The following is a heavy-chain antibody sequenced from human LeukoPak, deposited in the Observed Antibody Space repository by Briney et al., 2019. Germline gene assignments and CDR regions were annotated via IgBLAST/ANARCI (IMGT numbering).Heavy chain of an antibody. J-gene: IGHJ4*02. CDR2: IWYDGSNK. CDR1: RFTFSNFN. CDR3: ARDRCGGGSCHYYFDY. Sequence: GGSLTLSCTASRFTFSNFNMLWVRQAPGKGLEWVAVIWYDGSNKYYADSVKGRFTISRDNSKNTLYLQMNSLRADDTAVYFCARDRCGGGSCHYYFDYWGQGTLVTVSS. V-gene: IGHV3-33*08. D-gene: IGHD2-15*01.